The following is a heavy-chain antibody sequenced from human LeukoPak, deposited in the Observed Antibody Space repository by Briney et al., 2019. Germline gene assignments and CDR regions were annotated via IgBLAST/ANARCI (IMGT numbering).Heavy chain of an antibody. Sequence: GGSLRLSCAASGFTVSSNYMSWVRQAPGKGPECVSVIYSGGSTYYADSVKGRFTISRDNSKSTLYLQMNSLRAEDTAVYYCAKTLSYSSGWVYWGQGTLVTVSS. D-gene: IGHD6-19*01. J-gene: IGHJ4*02. CDR1: GFTVSSNY. CDR3: AKTLSYSSGWVY. V-gene: IGHV3-53*01. CDR2: IYSGGST.